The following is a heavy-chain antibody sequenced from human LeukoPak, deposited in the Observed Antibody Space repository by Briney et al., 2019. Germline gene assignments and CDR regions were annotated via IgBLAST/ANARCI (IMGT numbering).Heavy chain of an antibody. Sequence: GESLKISCKGSGYSFTSYWIGWVRQMPGKGLEWIGIIFPGVSDTRYSPSFQGQVTISADESIGTAYLQWSSLQASDTAMYYCARHLRARPFDYWGQGTLVTVSS. CDR2: IFPGVSDT. D-gene: IGHD6-6*01. J-gene: IGHJ4*02. CDR1: GYSFTSYW. CDR3: ARHLRARPFDY. V-gene: IGHV5-51*01.